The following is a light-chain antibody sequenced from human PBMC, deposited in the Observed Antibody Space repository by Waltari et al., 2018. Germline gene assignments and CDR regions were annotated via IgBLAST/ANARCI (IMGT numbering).Light chain of an antibody. J-gene: IGLJ2*01. CDR2: DGS. CDR3: CSQSSNNGVI. CDR1: SRDVGGDDS. Sequence: QSALTQPASLSGSPGPSITVPCTGSSRDVGGDDSVSWYQDLPGQAPKVIIYDGSNRPSGVSDRSSGSKSGNTASLTISGLQAEDEANYYCCSQSSNNGVIFGGGTKVTVL. V-gene: IGLV2-14*03.